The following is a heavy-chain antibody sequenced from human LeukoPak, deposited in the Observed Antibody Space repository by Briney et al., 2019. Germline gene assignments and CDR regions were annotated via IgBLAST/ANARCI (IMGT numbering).Heavy chain of an antibody. CDR3: ARESYYDILTGYPWIDY. D-gene: IGHD3-9*01. CDR2: IWYDGSNK. J-gene: IGHJ4*02. V-gene: IGHV3-33*01. CDR1: GFTFSSYG. Sequence: PGRSLRLSCAASGFTFSSYGMHWVRQAPGKGLEWVAVIWYDGSNKYYADSVKGRFTISRDNSKNMLYLQMNSLRAEDTAVYYCARESYYDILTGYPWIDYWGQGTLVTVSS.